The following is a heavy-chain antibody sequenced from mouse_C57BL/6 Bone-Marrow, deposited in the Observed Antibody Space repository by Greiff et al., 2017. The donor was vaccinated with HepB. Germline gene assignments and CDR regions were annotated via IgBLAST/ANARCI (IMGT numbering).Heavy chain of an antibody. Sequence: LQQSGAELVRPGASVTLSCKASGYTFTDYEMHWVKQTPVHGLEWIGAIDPETGGTAYNQKFKGKAILTADKSSSTAYMELRSLTSEDSAVYYCTRSHYYGSSYPWFAYWGQGTLVTVSA. D-gene: IGHD1-1*01. V-gene: IGHV1-15*01. J-gene: IGHJ3*01. CDR3: TRSHYYGSSYPWFAY. CDR2: IDPETGGT. CDR1: GYTFTDYE.